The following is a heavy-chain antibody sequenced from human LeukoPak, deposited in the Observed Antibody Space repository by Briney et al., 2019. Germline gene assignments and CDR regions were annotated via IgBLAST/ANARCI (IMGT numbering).Heavy chain of an antibody. Sequence: GGSLRLSCVASGFAFNNYAMTWVRQAPGKGLEWVSGICAIDGNTYYADSVKGRFTISRDTSKNTLYLQMVSLRAEDTAVYYCAKGVSGSCYSGGDYLGQGTLVIVSS. CDR3: AKGVSGSCYSGGDY. J-gene: IGHJ4*02. D-gene: IGHD2-15*01. CDR2: ICAIDGNT. CDR1: GFAFNNYA. V-gene: IGHV3-23*01.